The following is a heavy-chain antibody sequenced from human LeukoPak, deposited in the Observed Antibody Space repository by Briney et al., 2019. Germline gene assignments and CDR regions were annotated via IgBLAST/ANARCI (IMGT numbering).Heavy chain of an antibody. CDR1: GGSFSGYY. Sequence: SVTLSLTRAVYGGSFSGYYGSWIRQPPRKGLEWIGEINHSGSTNYNPSLKSRVTISVNTSKTQSSVKLSSVTAAQTTVYYCARGRYCYDSSGYYFSLFDYWGQGTLVTVSS. J-gene: IGHJ4*02. V-gene: IGHV4-34*01. CDR2: INHSGST. D-gene: IGHD3-22*01. CDR3: ARGRYCYDSSGYYFSLFDY.